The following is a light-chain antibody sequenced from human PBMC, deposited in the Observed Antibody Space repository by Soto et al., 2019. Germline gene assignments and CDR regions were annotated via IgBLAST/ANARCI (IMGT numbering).Light chain of an antibody. CDR2: GAS. CDR3: QQYNNWPPT. V-gene: IGKV3-15*01. J-gene: IGKJ1*01. Sequence: EIVMTQSPATLSVSPGEGATLSCRASQSFSSSLAWYQQNPGQAPRLLISGASTRATGIPARFSGSGSGTEFTLTISSLQSEDFAVYYCQQYNNWPPTFGQGTKVDI. CDR1: QSFSSS.